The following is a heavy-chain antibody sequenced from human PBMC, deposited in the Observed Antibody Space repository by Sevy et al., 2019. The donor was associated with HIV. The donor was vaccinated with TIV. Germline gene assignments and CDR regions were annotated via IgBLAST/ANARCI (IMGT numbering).Heavy chain of an antibody. J-gene: IGHJ4*02. CDR1: GFIFTKYD. D-gene: IGHD6-19*01. CDR2: ISSSGSET. V-gene: IGHV3-23*01. CDR3: VKGGWGDY. Sequence: GGSLRLSCAASGFIFTKYDMNWVRQIPGGGPEGVAGISSSGSETYYTDSVKGRFTISRDNSVNTLYLQMNGLRDEDTAVYFCVKGGWGDYWGQGTVVTVSS.